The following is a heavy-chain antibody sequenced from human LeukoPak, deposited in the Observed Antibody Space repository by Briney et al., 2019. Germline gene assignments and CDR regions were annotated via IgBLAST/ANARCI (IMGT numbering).Heavy chain of an antibody. CDR1: GYTFTSYD. D-gene: IGHD3-10*01. CDR2: MNPNSGNT. V-gene: IGHV1-8*03. CDR3: AREKIERITMVRGVIIRLFDY. Sequence: ASVKVSCKASGYTFTSYDINWVRQATGQGLEWMGWMNPNSGNTGYAQKFQGRVTITRNTSISTAYMELSSLRSEDTAVYYCAREKIERITMVRGVIIRLFDYWGQGTLVTVSS. J-gene: IGHJ4*02.